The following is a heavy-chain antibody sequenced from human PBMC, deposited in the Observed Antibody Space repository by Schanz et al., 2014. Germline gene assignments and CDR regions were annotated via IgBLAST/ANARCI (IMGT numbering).Heavy chain of an antibody. J-gene: IGHJ4*02. D-gene: IGHD3-10*01. Sequence: EVQLVQSGGGLVQPGGSLRLSCAASGFTFSSYAMSWVRQAPGKGLEWVSSFNDGGVNKYYADSVKGRFTISRDNSRDTVYLQMNSLRADDTAMYYCARWFLIRGVILDSWGQGTLVTVSS. V-gene: IGHV3-23*04. CDR2: FNDGGVNK. CDR1: GFTFSSYA. CDR3: ARWFLIRGVILDS.